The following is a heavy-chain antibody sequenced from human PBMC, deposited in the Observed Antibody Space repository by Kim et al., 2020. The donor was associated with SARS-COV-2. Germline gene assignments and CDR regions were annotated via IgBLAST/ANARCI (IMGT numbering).Heavy chain of an antibody. V-gene: IGHV4-31*02. D-gene: IGHD2-2*01. Sequence: KSRVTISVDTSKNQFSLKLSAVTAADTAVYYCARDYCSSTSCYVNRYFDYWGQGTLVTVSS. J-gene: IGHJ4*02. CDR3: ARDYCSSTSCYVNRYFDY.